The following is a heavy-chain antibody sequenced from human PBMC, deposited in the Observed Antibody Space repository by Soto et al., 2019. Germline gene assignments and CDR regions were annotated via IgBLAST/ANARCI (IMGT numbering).Heavy chain of an antibody. CDR3: VKGGYYDSSGLLYFDY. V-gene: IGHV3-64D*06. Sequence: GGSLRLSCSASGFTFSSYAMHWVRQAPGKGLEYASAISSNGGSTYYADSVKGRFTISRDNSKNTLYLQMSSLRAEDTAVYYCVKGGYYDSSGLLYFDYWGQGTLVTVSS. CDR2: ISSNGGST. D-gene: IGHD3-22*01. J-gene: IGHJ4*02. CDR1: GFTFSSYA.